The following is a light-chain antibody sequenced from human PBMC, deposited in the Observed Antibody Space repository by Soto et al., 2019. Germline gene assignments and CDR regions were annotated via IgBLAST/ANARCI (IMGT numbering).Light chain of an antibody. Sequence: ILMTQSPVTLSVSPGDSATLSCRASQSIGINLAWYQQKPGQAPRLLIYAASTRVTGLPGRFSGRGSGTEFTLTISGLQSEDFAIYYCQHYTNWPPITFGQGTRLEIK. J-gene: IGKJ5*01. CDR3: QHYTNWPPIT. CDR2: AAS. V-gene: IGKV3-15*01. CDR1: QSIGIN.